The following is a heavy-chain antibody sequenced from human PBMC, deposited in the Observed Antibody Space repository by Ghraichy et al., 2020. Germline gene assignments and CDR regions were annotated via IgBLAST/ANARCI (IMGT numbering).Heavy chain of an antibody. CDR3: ARAGLRWVSWFDP. CDR2: IYHSGST. Sequence: SETLSLTCAVSGGSISSGGYSWSWIRQPPGKGLEWIGYIYHSGSTYYNPSLKSRVTISVDRSKNQFSLKLSSVTAADTAVYYCARAGLRWVSWFDPWGQGTLVTVSS. CDR1: GGSISSGGYS. V-gene: IGHV4-30-2*01. J-gene: IGHJ5*02. D-gene: IGHD5-24*01.